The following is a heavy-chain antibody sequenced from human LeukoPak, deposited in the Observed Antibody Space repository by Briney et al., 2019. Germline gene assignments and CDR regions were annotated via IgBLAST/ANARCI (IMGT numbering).Heavy chain of an antibody. J-gene: IGHJ4*02. D-gene: IGHD3-10*01. CDR2: IYHSGST. Sequence: SSETLSFTCAVSGYSISSGYYWGWIRQPPGKGLEWIGSIYHSGSTYYNPSLKSRVTISVDTSKNQFSLKLSSVTAADTAVYYCAGHSYGSGSYGAYWGQGTLVTVSS. CDR3: AGHSYGSGSYGAY. CDR1: GYSISSGYY. V-gene: IGHV4-38-2*01.